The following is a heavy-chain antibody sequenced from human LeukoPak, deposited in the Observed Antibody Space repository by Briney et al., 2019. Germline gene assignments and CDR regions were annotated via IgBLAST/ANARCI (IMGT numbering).Heavy chain of an antibody. J-gene: IGHJ3*02. CDR2: IIPILGTA. D-gene: IGHD1-26*01. V-gene: IGHV1-69*13. CDR3: ARDRPPGASSRGTADAFDI. CDR1: GGRFSSYA. Sequence: ASVKVSCKASGGRFSSYAITWVRQAPGQGLEWMGGIIPILGTANYAQKFQGRVTITADESTSTAYMELSSLRSEDTAVYYCARDRPPGASSRGTADAFDIWGQGTMVTVSS.